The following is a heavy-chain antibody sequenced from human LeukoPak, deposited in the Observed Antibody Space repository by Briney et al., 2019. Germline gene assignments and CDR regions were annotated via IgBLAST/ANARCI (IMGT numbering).Heavy chain of an antibody. V-gene: IGHV5-51*01. CDR2: IFPADSDA. J-gene: IGHJ4*02. CDR3: ARRGLYYFDY. CDR1: GYRFTSYW. Sequence: GESLKISCKVSGYRFTSYWIGWVRQMPGKGLEWMGIIFPADSDAKYSPSFQGQDTISADKSNNTAYVQWSSLKASDTAIYYCARRGLYYFDYWGQGTLVTVSS. D-gene: IGHD6-25*01.